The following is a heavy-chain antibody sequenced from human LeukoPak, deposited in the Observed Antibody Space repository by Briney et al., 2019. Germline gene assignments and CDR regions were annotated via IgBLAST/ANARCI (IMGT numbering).Heavy chain of an antibody. D-gene: IGHD6-19*01. V-gene: IGHV1-8*01. CDR3: ARGPVAGTRIDP. Sequence: ASVKVSCKASGYTFTSYDINWVRQAPGQGLEWMGWMNPNSGNTGYAQKFQGRVTMTRNTSISTAYMELSSLRSEDTAVYYCARGPVAGTRIDPWGQGTLVTVSS. CDR1: GYTFTSYD. J-gene: IGHJ5*02. CDR2: MNPNSGNT.